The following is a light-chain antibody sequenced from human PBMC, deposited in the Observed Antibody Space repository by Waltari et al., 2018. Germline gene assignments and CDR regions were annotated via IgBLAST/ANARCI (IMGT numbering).Light chain of an antibody. Sequence: QSALTQSASVSGSPGQSLTISCTGTSSDFAVFNYVSWYQQHPGKAPQLMIYDVSKRPAGVYNRVSGAKSCNTASLTISGLQAEDEADYYCSSYTSTWVFGGGTKLTVL. CDR1: SSDFAVFNY. J-gene: IGLJ3*02. CDR2: DVS. V-gene: IGLV2-14*01. CDR3: SSYTSTWV.